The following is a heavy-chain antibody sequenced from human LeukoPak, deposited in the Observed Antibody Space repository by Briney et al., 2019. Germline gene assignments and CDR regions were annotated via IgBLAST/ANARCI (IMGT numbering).Heavy chain of an antibody. CDR3: ARDKITMVRVVSDY. Sequence: GGSLRLSCAASGFTFSSYSMNWVRQAPGKGLEWVSSISSSSSYIYYADSVEGRFTISRDNAKNSLYLQMNSLRAEDTAVYYCARDKITMVRVVSDYWGQGTLVTVSS. V-gene: IGHV3-21*01. CDR2: ISSSSSYI. D-gene: IGHD3-10*01. CDR1: GFTFSSYS. J-gene: IGHJ4*02.